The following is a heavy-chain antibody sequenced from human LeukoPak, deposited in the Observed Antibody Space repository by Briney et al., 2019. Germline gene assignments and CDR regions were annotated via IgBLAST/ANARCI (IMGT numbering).Heavy chain of an antibody. Sequence: GGSLRLSCAASGFTFSSYWMHWVRQAPGKGLVWVSRINSDGSSTSYADSVKGRFTISRDNAKNSLYLQMNSLRAEDTAVYYCARGEYSYGLYYYYYYMDVWGKGTTVTISS. CDR2: INSDGSST. J-gene: IGHJ6*03. V-gene: IGHV3-74*01. CDR1: GFTFSSYW. D-gene: IGHD5-18*01. CDR3: ARGEYSYGLYYYYYYMDV.